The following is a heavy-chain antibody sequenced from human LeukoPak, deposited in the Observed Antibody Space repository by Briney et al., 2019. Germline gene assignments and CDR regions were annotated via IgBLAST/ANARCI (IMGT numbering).Heavy chain of an antibody. V-gene: IGHV4-38-2*01. J-gene: IGHJ4*02. Sequence: SETLSLTCALSGYSISSGYYWGWIRQSPGKGLEWIGSVYYTGSIYSNPSLRGRVAMSVDTSKNHFSLNLTSVTASDTAVYFCARQGYNSGRLFDYWGQGSLVTVSS. D-gene: IGHD6-19*01. CDR2: VYYTGSI. CDR1: GYSISSGYY. CDR3: ARQGYNSGRLFDY.